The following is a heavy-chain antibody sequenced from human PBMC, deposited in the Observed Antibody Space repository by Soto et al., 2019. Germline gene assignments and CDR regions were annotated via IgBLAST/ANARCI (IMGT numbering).Heavy chain of an antibody. V-gene: IGHV3-7*01. CDR1: GFNVMSYW. CDR2: IKDDGSEI. D-gene: IGHD3-16*01. Sequence: GGSLRLSCAVSGFNVMSYWMSWVRQAPGKGLEWVASIKDDGSEIYYLQSVRGRFTISRDSAGNALHLAMNYLSAEDTGVYFCARDIGFDYVNWGQGTLVTVSS. J-gene: IGHJ4*02. CDR3: ARDIGFDYVN.